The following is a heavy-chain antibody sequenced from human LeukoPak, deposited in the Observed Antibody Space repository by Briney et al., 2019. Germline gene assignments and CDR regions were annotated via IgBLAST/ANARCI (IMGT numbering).Heavy chain of an antibody. Sequence: ASVKVSCKASGYTFTSYDINWVRQATGQGLEWMGWMNPNSGNTNYAQKLQGRVTMTTDTYTSTTYMELRSLRSDDTAVYYCASSDGKYFQHWGQGTLVTVSS. CDR2: MNPNSGNT. J-gene: IGHJ1*01. D-gene: IGHD1-1*01. CDR3: ASSDGKYFQH. V-gene: IGHV1-18*01. CDR1: GYTFTSYD.